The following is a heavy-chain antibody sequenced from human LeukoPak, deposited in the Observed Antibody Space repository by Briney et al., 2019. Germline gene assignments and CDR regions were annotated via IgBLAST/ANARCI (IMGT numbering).Heavy chain of an antibody. V-gene: IGHV3-11*04. D-gene: IGHD2-15*01. J-gene: IGHJ3*02. CDR1: GFTFSDFY. CDR3: ARVQSATYYAFDM. Sequence: GGSLRLSCAASGFTFSDFYMTWIRQAPGKGLEWVSYISSASTTIYYADSVKGRFSTSRDNAKNSLYLHVNSLRAEDTAVYYCARVQSATYYAFDMRGQGTMVTVSS. CDR2: ISSASTTI.